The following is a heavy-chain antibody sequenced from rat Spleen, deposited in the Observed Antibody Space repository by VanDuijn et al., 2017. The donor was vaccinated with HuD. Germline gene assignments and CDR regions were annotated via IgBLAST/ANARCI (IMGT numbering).Heavy chain of an antibody. J-gene: IGHJ2*01. CDR1: GFTLSDHY. V-gene: IGHV5S13*01. CDR3: ARGGYYGYIDYFDY. Sequence: EVQLVESDGGLVQPGRSLKLSCAASGFTLSDHYMAWVRQAPTKGLEWIASISTGGGNTYYRDSVKGRFTISRDNAKNTQYLQMDSLRSEDTATYYCARGGYYGYIDYFDYWGQGVMVTVSS. D-gene: IGHD1-9*01. CDR2: ISTGGGNT.